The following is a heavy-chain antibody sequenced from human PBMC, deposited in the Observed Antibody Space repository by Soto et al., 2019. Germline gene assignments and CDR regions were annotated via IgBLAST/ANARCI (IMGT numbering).Heavy chain of an antibody. CDR3: ARGGHVVVVTAALDY. Sequence: QVQLVQSGAEVKKPGASVKVSCKASGDTFTDYYIHWVRQAPGHGLEWMGTVNPSGGHTTYAQHFLGRMAMTRDTATRTLYMELTSLTSEDTAVYYCARGGHVVVVTAALDYWGQRTLVTVSS. D-gene: IGHD2-21*02. CDR2: VNPSGGHT. J-gene: IGHJ4*02. CDR1: GDTFTDYY. V-gene: IGHV1-46*01.